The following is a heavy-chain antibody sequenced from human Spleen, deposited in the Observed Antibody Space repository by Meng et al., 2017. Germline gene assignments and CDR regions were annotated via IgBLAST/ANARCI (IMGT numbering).Heavy chain of an antibody. Sequence: VQPQHSGAGLLQPADALTLTFRVYGGAFIDHYWTWIRQSPGKGLEWIGEIEYSGSTNYNPSLQSRVTVSVDTIKKQFSLKLTSLTAADTAVYYCARGAIATIRSLDPWGQGTLVTVSS. J-gene: IGHJ5*02. V-gene: IGHV4-34*01. CDR3: ARGAIATIRSLDP. D-gene: IGHD2-2*02. CDR1: GGAFIDHY. CDR2: IEYSGST.